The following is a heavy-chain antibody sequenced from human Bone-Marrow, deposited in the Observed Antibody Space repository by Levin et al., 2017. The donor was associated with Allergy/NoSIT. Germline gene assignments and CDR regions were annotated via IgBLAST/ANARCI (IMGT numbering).Heavy chain of an antibody. J-gene: IGHJ5*02. Sequence: HAGGSLRLSCVGSGFTFSTYAMHWVRQAPGKGLVWVALISFNGNNKDYADSVRGRFTISRDNSKNILYLQMNSLRPEDTTLYFCAKDQGFNDVSWFDPWGQGARVTVSS. V-gene: IGHV3-30-3*01. D-gene: IGHD1-1*01. CDR2: ISFNGNNK. CDR3: AKDQGFNDVSWFDP. CDR1: GFTFSTYA.